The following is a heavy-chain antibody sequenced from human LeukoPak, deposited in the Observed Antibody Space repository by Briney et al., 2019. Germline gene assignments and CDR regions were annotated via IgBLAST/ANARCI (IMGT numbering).Heavy chain of an antibody. Sequence: KTSETLSLTCTVSGGSISSGGYYWSWIRQHPGKGLEWIGYIYYSGSTYYNPSLKSRVTISVDTSKNQFSLKLSSVTAADTAVYYCARGTGGDGYNLDLFDYWGQGTLVTVSS. CDR2: IYYSGST. D-gene: IGHD3-16*01. CDR3: ARGTGGDGYNLDLFDY. CDR1: GGSISSGGYY. J-gene: IGHJ4*02. V-gene: IGHV4-31*03.